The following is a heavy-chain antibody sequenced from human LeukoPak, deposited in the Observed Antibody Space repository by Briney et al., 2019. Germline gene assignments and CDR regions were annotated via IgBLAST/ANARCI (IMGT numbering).Heavy chain of an antibody. J-gene: IGHJ4*02. CDR2: INTYNGNT. CDR3: ARDLVSGNGYTSSCYY. D-gene: IGHD6-13*01. V-gene: IGHV1-18*04. CDR1: GYTFTGYY. Sequence: ASVKVSCKASGYTFTGYYMHWVRQAPGQGLEWMGWINTYNGNTNYAQKVQGRVTMTTDTSTRTAYMELRSLRSDDTAIYYCARDLVSGNGYTSSCYYWGQGTQVTVSS.